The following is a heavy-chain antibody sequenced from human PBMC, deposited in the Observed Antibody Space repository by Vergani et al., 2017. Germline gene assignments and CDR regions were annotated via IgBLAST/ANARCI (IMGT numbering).Heavy chain of an antibody. D-gene: IGHD1-14*01. CDR2: VEDSGYF. CDR1: GGSLSGYY. Sequence: QVQLQESGPGLVRPSETLSLTCTVSGGSLSGYYWNWIRQTPGEGLEWIGYVEDSGYFNYNPSLKTRVSMSSHTSNNQCSLMLSSVTVADTAVYYCAGSIVSRNPPDYFDNWGRGTLVTVSS. V-gene: IGHV4-59*01. CDR3: AGSIVSRNPPDYFDN. J-gene: IGHJ4*02.